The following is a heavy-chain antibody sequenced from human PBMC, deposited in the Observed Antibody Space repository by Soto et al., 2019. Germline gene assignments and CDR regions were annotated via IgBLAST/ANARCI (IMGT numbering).Heavy chain of an antibody. D-gene: IGHD1-20*01. CDR2: IYSAGNT. Sequence: PGGSLRLSWAATSFNVGSDYLIWVRAAPGKGLEWISIIYSAGNTYYADSVKGRFTISRDNSKNTLYLQMNSLGAEDTAVYYCARDFVVCGLTINWRSGMDTCCPETTLFVSS. J-gene: IGHJ6*01. V-gene: IGHV3-66*01. CDR3: ARDFVVCGLTINWRSGMDT. CDR1: SFNVGSDY.